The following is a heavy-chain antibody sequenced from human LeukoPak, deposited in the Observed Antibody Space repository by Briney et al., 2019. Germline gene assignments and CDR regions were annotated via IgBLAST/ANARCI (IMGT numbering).Heavy chain of an antibody. D-gene: IGHD4-23*01. CDR3: AGAQHGGYFDY. CDR2: ISYDGSNK. J-gene: IGHJ4*02. CDR1: GFTFSSYA. Sequence: PGGSLRLSCAASGFTFSSYAMHWVRQAPGKGLERVAVISYDGSNKYYADCVKGRFTISRDNSKNTLYLQMNSLRAEDTAVYYCAGAQHGGYFDYWGQGTLVTVSS. V-gene: IGHV3-30-3*01.